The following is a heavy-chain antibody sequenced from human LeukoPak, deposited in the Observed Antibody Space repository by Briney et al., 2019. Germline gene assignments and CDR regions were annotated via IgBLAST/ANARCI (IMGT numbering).Heavy chain of an antibody. CDR2: TYYSGST. CDR1: GGSISSYY. J-gene: IGHJ3*02. V-gene: IGHV4-59*01. Sequence: PSETLSLTCTVSGGSISSYYWSWIRQPPGKGLEWIGYTYYSGSTNYNPSLKSRVTISVDTSKNQFSLKLSSVTAADTAVFYCARSATVASLGDAFVIWGQGTVVTVSS. D-gene: IGHD4-23*01. CDR3: ARSATVASLGDAFVI.